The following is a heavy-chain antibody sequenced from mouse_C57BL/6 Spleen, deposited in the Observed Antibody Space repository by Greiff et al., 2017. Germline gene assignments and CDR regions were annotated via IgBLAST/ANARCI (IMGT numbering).Heavy chain of an antibody. CDR2: IYWDDDK. D-gene: IGHD1-1*01. Sequence: QVTLKVSGPGILQSSQTLSLTCSFSGFSLSTSGMGVSWIRQPSGKGLEWLAHIYWDDDKRSNPSLKRRPTISKDTSRNQVFLKIPSVDTAETATYYWARSRNYGSSSFDYWGQGTTLTVSS. J-gene: IGHJ2*01. CDR3: ARSRNYGSSSFDY. CDR1: GFSLSTSGMG. V-gene: IGHV8-12*01.